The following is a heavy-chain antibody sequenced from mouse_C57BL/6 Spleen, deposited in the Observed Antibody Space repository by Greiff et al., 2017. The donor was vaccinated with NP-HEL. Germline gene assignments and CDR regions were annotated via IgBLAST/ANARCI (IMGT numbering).Heavy chain of an antibody. V-gene: IGHV1-63*01. CDR2: IYPGGGYT. J-gene: IGHJ2*01. CDR3: ARKRVTGGFDY. Sequence: QVQLKESGAELVRPGTSVKMSCKASGYTFTNYWIGWAKQRPGHGLEWIGDIYPGGGYTNYNEKFKGKATLTADKSSSTAYMQFSSLTSEDSAIYYCARKRVTGGFDYWGQGTTLTVSS. CDR1: GYTFTNYW. D-gene: IGHD4-1*01.